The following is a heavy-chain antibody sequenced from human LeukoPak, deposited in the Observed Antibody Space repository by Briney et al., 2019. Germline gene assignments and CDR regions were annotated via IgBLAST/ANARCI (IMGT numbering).Heavy chain of an antibody. CDR3: ARVGYDILTGFHY. CDR1: GFTFSEYS. V-gene: IGHV3-48*02. D-gene: IGHD3-9*01. Sequence: PAGSLRLSCVASGFTFSEYSINWVHQAPGKGLEWVAFISSRSSSIYYADSVKGRFTISRDNAKKSLYLQMNSLRDEDTAVYYCARVGYDILTGFHYWGQGTLVTVSS. CDR2: ISSRSSSI. J-gene: IGHJ4*02.